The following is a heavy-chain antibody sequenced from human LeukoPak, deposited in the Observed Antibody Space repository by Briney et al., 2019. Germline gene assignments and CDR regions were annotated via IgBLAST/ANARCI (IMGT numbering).Heavy chain of an antibody. V-gene: IGHV3-30*02. CDR1: GFTYSSYG. D-gene: IGHD3-9*01. CDR2: IRYDGSNK. J-gene: IGHJ3*02. CDR3: AKGIGNYDILDPDAFDI. Sequence: PGGSLRLSCAASGFTYSSYGMHWVRQAPGKVLEWVAFIRYDGSNKYYADSVKGRFTISRDNSKNTLYLQMNSLRAEDTAVCYCAKGIGNYDILDPDAFDIWGQGTMVTVSS.